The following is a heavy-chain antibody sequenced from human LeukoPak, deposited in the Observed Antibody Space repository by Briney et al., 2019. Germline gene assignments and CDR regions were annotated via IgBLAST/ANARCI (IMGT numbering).Heavy chain of an antibody. CDR3: ARGNRFGVEYYYYYMDV. CDR1: EYTFTGYD. Sequence: ASVKVSCKASEYTFTGYDINWVRQATGQGLEWMGWMNPNSGNTGYAQKFQGRVTMTRNASISTAYMELSSLRSEDTAVYYCARGNRFGVEYYYYYMDVWGKGTTVTISS. CDR2: MNPNSGNT. D-gene: IGHD3-10*01. J-gene: IGHJ6*03. V-gene: IGHV1-8*01.